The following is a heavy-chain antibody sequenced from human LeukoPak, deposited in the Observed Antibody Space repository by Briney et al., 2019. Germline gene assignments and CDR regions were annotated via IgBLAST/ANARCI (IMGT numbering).Heavy chain of an antibody. V-gene: IGHV4-34*01. CDR2: INHSGST. D-gene: IGHD3-10*01. CDR3: ARRSSTMVRGVDLPHAFDI. CDR1: GGSFSGYY. Sequence: PSETLSLTCAVYGGSFSGYYWSWIRQPPGKGLEWIGEINHSGSTNYNPSLKSRVTISVDTSKNQFSLKLSSVTAADTAVYYCARRSSTMVRGVDLPHAFDIWGQGTMVTVSS. J-gene: IGHJ3*02.